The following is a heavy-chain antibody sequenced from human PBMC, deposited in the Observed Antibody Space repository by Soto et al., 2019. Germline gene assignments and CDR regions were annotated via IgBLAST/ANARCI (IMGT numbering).Heavy chain of an antibody. CDR3: ASGRRYCSSTSCYYSYYYGMDV. V-gene: IGHV4-30-4*02. CDR1: GVSISSGDYY. J-gene: IGHJ6*02. D-gene: IGHD2-2*01. CDR2: IYYSGST. Sequence: PSDTLCLTCTVSGVSISSGDYYWIWIRQPPGKGLEWIGYIYYSGSTYYNPSLKSRVTISVDTSKNQFSLKLDSVTAADTAVYYCASGRRYCSSTSCYYSYYYGMDVWGQGTTVTVSS.